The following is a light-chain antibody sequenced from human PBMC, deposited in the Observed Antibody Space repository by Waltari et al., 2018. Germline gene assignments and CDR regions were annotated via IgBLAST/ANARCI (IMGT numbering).Light chain of an antibody. J-gene: IGLJ2*01. CDR2: EVS. CDR1: SSDVGGYNY. CDR3: SSYAGSNVV. Sequence: SVLTQTHSASGSPGQSVTISCTGTSSDVGGYNYVSWYQQHPGKAPKLMIYEVSKRPSGVPDRFSGSKSGNTASLTVSGLQAEDEADYYCSSYAGSNVVFGGGTKLTVL. V-gene: IGLV2-8*01.